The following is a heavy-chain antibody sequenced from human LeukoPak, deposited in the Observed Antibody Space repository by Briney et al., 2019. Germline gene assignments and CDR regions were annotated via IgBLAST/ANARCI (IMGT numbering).Heavy chain of an antibody. CDR3: ATIEAVRFHY. J-gene: IGHJ4*02. CDR2: LSDSGVYT. CDR1: GFTFSNYA. D-gene: IGHD6-19*01. V-gene: IGHV3-23*01. Sequence: GGSLRLSCAASGFTFSNYAMTWVRQAPGKGLEWVSILSDSGVYTYYADSVKGRFTISRDNSNNMLYLQMNSLRVEDTAVYYCATIEAVRFHYWGQGTLVTVSS.